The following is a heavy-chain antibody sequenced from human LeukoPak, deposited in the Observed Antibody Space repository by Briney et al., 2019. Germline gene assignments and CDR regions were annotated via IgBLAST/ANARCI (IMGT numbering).Heavy chain of an antibody. Sequence: ASVKVSCKASGYTFTSYGISWVRRAPGQGLEWMGWISAYNGNTNYAQKLQGRVTMTTDTSTSTAYMELRSLRSDDTAVYYCARLRWLADAFDIWGQGTMVTVSS. D-gene: IGHD5-24*01. CDR2: ISAYNGNT. V-gene: IGHV1-18*01. J-gene: IGHJ3*02. CDR3: ARLRWLADAFDI. CDR1: GYTFTSYG.